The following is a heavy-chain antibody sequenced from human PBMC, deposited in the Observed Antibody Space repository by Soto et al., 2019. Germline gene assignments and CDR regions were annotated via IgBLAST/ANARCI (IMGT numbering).Heavy chain of an antibody. J-gene: IGHJ6*02. V-gene: IGHV4-59*08. CDR1: GGSINSYY. CDR3: ARQGFGPLHGLVDV. CDR2: VHHSWGS. D-gene: IGHD3-10*01. Sequence: QVQLQESGPGLVKPSETLSLSCTVSGGSINSYYWSWIRQSPGKRMEWIGYVHHSWGSSYNPSLQSRVAISLDTSKSQFSRKVTSVTATDTAVYYCARQGFGPLHGLVDVWGQGTTVTVSS.